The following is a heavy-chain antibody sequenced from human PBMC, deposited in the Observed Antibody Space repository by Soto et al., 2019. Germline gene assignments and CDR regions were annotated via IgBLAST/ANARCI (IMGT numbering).Heavy chain of an antibody. J-gene: IGHJ5*02. CDR1: GGSVSSGDYY. Sequence: ETLSLTCTVSGGSVSSGDYYWSWIRQPPGKGLEWIGYIYYSGNTNYNPSLKSRVIISVDTSKNLFSLKLTSVTAADTAVYYCARIPVDTSMIYWLDPWGQGTLVAVSS. V-gene: IGHV4-61*08. CDR3: ARIPVDTSMIYWLDP. CDR2: IYYSGNT. D-gene: IGHD5-18*01.